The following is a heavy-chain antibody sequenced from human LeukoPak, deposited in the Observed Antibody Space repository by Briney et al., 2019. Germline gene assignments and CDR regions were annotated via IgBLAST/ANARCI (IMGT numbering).Heavy chain of an antibody. D-gene: IGHD5-24*01. CDR1: GFTFSTYV. CDR2: IGGGGGIT. V-gene: IGHV3-23*01. CDR3: AKKNSGNYPFDY. Sequence: GGSLRLSCVASGFTFSTYVMSWVRQAPGKGLEWVSVIGGGGGITYYADSAKGRFTISRDNSKNTLYLQMNSLRDDDTAVYYCAKKNSGNYPFDYWGQGTLVTVFS. J-gene: IGHJ4*02.